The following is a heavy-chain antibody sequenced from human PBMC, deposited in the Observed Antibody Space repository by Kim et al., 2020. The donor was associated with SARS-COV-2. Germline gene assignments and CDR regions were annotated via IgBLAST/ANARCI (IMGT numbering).Heavy chain of an antibody. V-gene: IGHV3-30*01. CDR3: ASPRSLYYYYRTFDY. Sequence: ADSMKCRVTICRDNAKNSLHLQINSLRSEDTAVYYCASPRSLYYYYRTFDYWGQGTLVTVSS. J-gene: IGHJ4*02. D-gene: IGHD3-22*01.